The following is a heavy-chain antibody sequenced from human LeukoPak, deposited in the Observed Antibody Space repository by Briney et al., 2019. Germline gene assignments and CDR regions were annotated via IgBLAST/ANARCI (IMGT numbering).Heavy chain of an antibody. CDR1: GYSFTSYW. D-gene: IGHD7-27*01. CDR3: ARSTSGAAGDRVDAFDI. J-gene: IGHJ3*02. V-gene: IGHV5-51*01. Sequence: GESLKISCKGSGYSFTSYWIGWVRQMPGKGLEWMGIIYPGDSDTRYSPSFQGQVTISADKSISTAYLQWSSLKASDTAMYYCARSTSGAAGDRVDAFDIWGQGTMVTVSS. CDR2: IYPGDSDT.